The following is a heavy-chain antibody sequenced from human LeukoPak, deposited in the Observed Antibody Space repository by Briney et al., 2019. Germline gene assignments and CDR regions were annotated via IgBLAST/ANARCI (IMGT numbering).Heavy chain of an antibody. CDR3: AREDLYYYYYYGMDV. Sequence: PGGSLRLSCAASGFSISSYWMHWVRQVPGKGLVWVSRINSDGSSTSYADSVKGRFTISRDNAKNTLYLQMNSLRAEDTAVYYCAREDLYYYYYYGMDVWGQGTTVTVSS. V-gene: IGHV3-74*01. CDR2: INSDGSST. J-gene: IGHJ6*02. CDR1: GFSISSYW.